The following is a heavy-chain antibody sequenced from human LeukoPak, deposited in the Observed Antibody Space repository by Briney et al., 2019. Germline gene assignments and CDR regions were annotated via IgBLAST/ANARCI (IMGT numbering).Heavy chain of an antibody. CDR1: GFTFSSYG. J-gene: IGHJ4*02. CDR2: ISYDGSNK. D-gene: IGHD3-9*01. V-gene: IGHV3-30*03. Sequence: PGGSLRLSCAASGFTFSSYGMHWVRQAPGKGLEWVAVISYDGSNKYYADSVKGRFTISRDNSKNTLYLQMNSLRAEDTAVYYCARMKPVRYFLAYFDYWGQGTLVTVSS. CDR3: ARMKPVRYFLAYFDY.